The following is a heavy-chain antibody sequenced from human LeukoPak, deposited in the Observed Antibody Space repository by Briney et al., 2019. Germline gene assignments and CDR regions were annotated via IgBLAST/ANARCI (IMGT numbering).Heavy chain of an antibody. Sequence: SETLSLTCTVSGDSTSSSTYYWDWIRQAPGKGLEWIGNIYDSGTTHYNPSLKSRVTISGDTSKNQFSLKLNSVTAADTAIYYCATHRRSGSGGSENAFEIWGQGTMVTVSA. CDR2: IYDSGTT. V-gene: IGHV4-39*01. CDR3: ATHRRSGSGGSENAFEI. D-gene: IGHD5-12*01. CDR1: GDSTSSSTYY. J-gene: IGHJ3*02.